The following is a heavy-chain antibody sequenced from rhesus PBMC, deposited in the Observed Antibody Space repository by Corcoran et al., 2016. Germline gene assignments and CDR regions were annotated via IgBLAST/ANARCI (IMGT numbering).Heavy chain of an antibody. Sequence: EVQLVQSGAEVKKPGASVKISCKASGYTFTDYYLHWVRQAPGKGLEWMGRVDPEDGEAIHAQKCQDRVTITADTSTDTAYMELSSLRSEDTAVYYCATRSNVYGSDAFDFWGQGLRVTVSS. CDR1: GYTFTDYY. D-gene: IGHD1-44*02. V-gene: IGHV1-111*02. CDR3: ATRSNVYGSDAFDF. J-gene: IGHJ3*01. CDR2: VDPEDGEA.